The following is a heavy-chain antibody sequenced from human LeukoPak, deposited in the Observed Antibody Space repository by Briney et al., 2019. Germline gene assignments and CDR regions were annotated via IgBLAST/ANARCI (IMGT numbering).Heavy chain of an antibody. D-gene: IGHD3-3*01. CDR2: INPNSGGT. V-gene: IGHV1-2*02. CDR3: ARYYVEGRCFDY. J-gene: IGHJ4*02. CDR1: GYTFTGYY. Sequence: VASVKVSRKAYGYTFTGYYMHWVRQAPGQGLEWMGWINPNSGGTNYAQKFQGRVTMNRDTSIRTAYMELSRLRSDDTAVYYCARYYVEGRCFDYWGQGTLVTVSS.